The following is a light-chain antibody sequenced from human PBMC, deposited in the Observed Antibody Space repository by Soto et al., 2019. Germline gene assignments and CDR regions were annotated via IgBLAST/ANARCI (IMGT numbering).Light chain of an antibody. CDR1: HNINSN. CDR3: QQYRDWPPLT. CDR2: GAS. Sequence: EILMTQSPLTLSVSPGEGATLSCRASHNINSNLAWYQQRPGQAPRVLIYGASSRASSIPYRFSGSGSGTVITLTINRLEPDDLAVYYCQQYRDWPPLTFGGGTRVESK. V-gene: IGKV3D-15*01. J-gene: IGKJ4*01.